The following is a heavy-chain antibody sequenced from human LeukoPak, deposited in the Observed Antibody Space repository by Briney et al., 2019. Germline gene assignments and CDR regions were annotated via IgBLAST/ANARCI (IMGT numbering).Heavy chain of an antibody. D-gene: IGHD5-18*01. CDR1: GYTFTSYG. Sequence: ASVKVSCKASGYTFTSYGISWVRQAPGQGLEWMGWINIKTGSPTYAPGFTGRFVFSLDTSVSTAYLQITSLEAEDTALYYCARGAGETAMVTNFDYWGQGTLVTVSS. CDR3: ARGAGETAMVTNFDY. CDR2: INIKTGSP. V-gene: IGHV7-4-1*02. J-gene: IGHJ4*02.